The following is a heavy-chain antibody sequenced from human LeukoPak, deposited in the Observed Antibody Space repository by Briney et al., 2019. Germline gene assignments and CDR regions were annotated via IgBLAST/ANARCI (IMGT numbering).Heavy chain of an antibody. Sequence: SQTLSLTCTVSGGSISSGSYYWSWIRQPAGKGLEWIGRIYTSGSTNYNPSLKSRVTISVDTSKNQFSLKLSSVTAADTAVYYCARGSPTYDFWSGYNNWFDPWGQGTLVTVSS. D-gene: IGHD3-3*01. CDR1: GGSISSGSYY. J-gene: IGHJ5*02. V-gene: IGHV4-61*02. CDR3: ARGSPTYDFWSGYNNWFDP. CDR2: IYTSGST.